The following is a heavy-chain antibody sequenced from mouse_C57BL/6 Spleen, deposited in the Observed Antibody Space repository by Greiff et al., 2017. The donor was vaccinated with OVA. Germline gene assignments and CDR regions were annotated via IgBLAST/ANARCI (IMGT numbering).Heavy chain of an antibody. D-gene: IGHD2-1*01. Sequence: VQLQQSGAELVKPGASVKLSCKASGYTFTSYWMHWVKQRPGRGLEWIGRIDPNSGGTKYNEKFKSKATLTVDKPSSTAYMQLSSLISEDSAVYYCALLWDYYAMDYWGQGTSVTVSS. CDR2: IDPNSGGT. J-gene: IGHJ4*01. CDR1: GYTFTSYW. V-gene: IGHV1-72*01. CDR3: ALLWDYYAMDY.